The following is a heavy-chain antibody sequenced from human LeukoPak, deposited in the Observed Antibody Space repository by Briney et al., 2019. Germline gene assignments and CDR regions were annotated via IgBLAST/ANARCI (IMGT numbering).Heavy chain of an antibody. J-gene: IGHJ4*02. Sequence: ASVKVSCKAFGYTFTGYYMHWVRQAPGEGLEWMGWINPNSGGANYAQKFQGRVTMTRDTSISTAYMELSRLRSDDTAVYYCARGPTRALRYFYWLPNYWGQGTLVTVSS. CDR2: INPNSGGA. CDR1: GYTFTGYY. CDR3: ARGPTRALRYFYWLPNY. D-gene: IGHD3-9*01. V-gene: IGHV1-2*02.